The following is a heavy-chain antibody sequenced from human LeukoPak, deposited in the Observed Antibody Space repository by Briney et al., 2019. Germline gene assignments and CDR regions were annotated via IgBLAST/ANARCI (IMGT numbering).Heavy chain of an antibody. CDR3: ARVGVVVAATGNLWFDP. J-gene: IGHJ5*02. V-gene: IGHV3-48*03. D-gene: IGHD2-15*01. Sequence: PGGSLRLSCAAPGFTFSSYEMNWVRQAPGKGLEWVSYISSSGTTIYYADSVKGRFTISRDNAKNSLYLQMNSLRAEDTADYCARVGVVVAATGNLWFDPWGQGTLVTVSS. CDR2: ISSSGTTI. CDR1: GFTFSSYE.